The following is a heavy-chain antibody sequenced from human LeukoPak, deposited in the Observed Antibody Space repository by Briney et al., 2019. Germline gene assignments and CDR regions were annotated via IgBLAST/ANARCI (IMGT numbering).Heavy chain of an antibody. V-gene: IGHV3-23*01. J-gene: IGHJ5*02. D-gene: IGHD6-19*01. Sequence: GGSLRLSCAASGIIFSSDAMTWVRQAPGKGLEWVSSINGGTTLYAASVEGRFAISRDSSKNTLFLQMNSLRAEDTAVYFCARCRRYTTGWCNWLDPWGQGTQVTVSS. CDR2: INGGTT. CDR1: GIIFSSDA. CDR3: ARCRRYTTGWCNWLDP.